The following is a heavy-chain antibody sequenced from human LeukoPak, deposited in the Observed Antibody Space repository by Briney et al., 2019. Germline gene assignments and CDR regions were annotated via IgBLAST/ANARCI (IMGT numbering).Heavy chain of an antibody. D-gene: IGHD3-22*01. CDR1: GVSIISNY. J-gene: IGHJ6*03. V-gene: IGHV4-4*07. Sequence: KSSETLSLTCTVSGVSIISNYWSWIRQSTGTGLEWIGRIYGSGITDYNPSLKSRVTMSLDTSRKQFSLRLTSVTAADTAVYYCARLKFYDSTGYSPGYYMDVWGKGTTVSVFS. CDR2: IYGSGIT. CDR3: ARLKFYDSTGYSPGYYMDV.